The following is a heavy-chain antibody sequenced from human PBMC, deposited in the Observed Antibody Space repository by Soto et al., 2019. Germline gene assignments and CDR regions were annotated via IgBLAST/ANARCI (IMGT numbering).Heavy chain of an antibody. CDR3: ARASDSGSSYFDD. CDR1: SRSVSSGGYY. V-gene: IGHV4-61*03. CDR2: IYNSGST. Sequence: PXQTLCRPCSVASRSVSSGGYYWSWIRQPPGKGLEWSGYIYNSGSTNYNPSLKSRVTISVDTSKNHFSLRISSVAAADTAVYYCARASDSGSSYFDDWGRGTLVTVSS. D-gene: IGHD3-10*01. J-gene: IGHJ4*02.